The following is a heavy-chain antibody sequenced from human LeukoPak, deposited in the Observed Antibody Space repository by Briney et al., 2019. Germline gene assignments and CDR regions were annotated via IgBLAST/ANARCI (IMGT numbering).Heavy chain of an antibody. CDR2: IYYSGST. V-gene: IGHV4-59*12. CDR3: ARGYCSSTSCYNYFDY. D-gene: IGHD2-2*02. CDR1: GGSISSYY. Sequence: SETLSLTCTVSGGSISSYYWSWIRQPPGKGLEWIGYIYYSGSTYYNPSLKSRVTISVDTSKNQFSLKLSSVTAADTAVYYCARGYCSSTSCYNYFDYWGQGTLVTVSS. J-gene: IGHJ4*02.